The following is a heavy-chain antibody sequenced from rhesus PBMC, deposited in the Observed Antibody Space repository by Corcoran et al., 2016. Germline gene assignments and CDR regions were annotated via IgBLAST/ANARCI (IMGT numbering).Heavy chain of an antibody. V-gene: IGHV4-169*01. D-gene: IGHD5-42*01. CDR3: ARRGRGGYFDY. CDR1: GGSISSSY. CDR2: IYGRGSTT. J-gene: IGHJ4*01. Sequence: QLQLQESGPGLVKPSETLSVTCAVSGGSISSSYWSWIRQAPGRGLEWIGYIYGRGSTTNYNPALKSRVTRSVDTPETQLSLKLSCVTPADTAVYYGARRGRGGYFDYWGQGVLVTVSS.